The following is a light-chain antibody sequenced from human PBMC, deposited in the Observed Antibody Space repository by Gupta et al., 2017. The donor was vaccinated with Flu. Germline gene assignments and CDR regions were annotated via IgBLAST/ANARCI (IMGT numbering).Light chain of an antibody. CDR2: GAS. V-gene: IGKV3-15*01. CDR3: QQYNSWPPGT. J-gene: IGKJ2*01. CDR1: QSVSSN. Sequence: ATLSVSPGERATLSCRASQSVSSNLAWYQQKPGQAPRLLIYGASTRTTGIPARFSGSGSGTEFTLTISSLQSEDFAVYYCQQYNSWPPGTFGQGTKLEIK.